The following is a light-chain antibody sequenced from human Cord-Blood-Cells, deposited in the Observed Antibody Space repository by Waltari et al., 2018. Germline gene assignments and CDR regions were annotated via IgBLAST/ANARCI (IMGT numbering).Light chain of an antibody. CDR3: QSYDSSLSGSYV. V-gene: IGLV1-40*01. CDR2: GNS. J-gene: IGLJ1*01. Sequence: QSVLTQPPSVSGAPGPRVTISCTGSSSTIGAGYDVHWSQQLPGTAPKLLIYGNSNRPSGVPDRFSGSKSGTSASLASAGLQAEDEADYYCQSYDSSLSGSYVFGTGTKVTVL. CDR1: SSTIGAGYD.